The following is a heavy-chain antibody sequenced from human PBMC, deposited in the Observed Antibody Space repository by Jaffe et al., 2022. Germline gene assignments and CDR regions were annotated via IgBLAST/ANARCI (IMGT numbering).Heavy chain of an antibody. Sequence: QVQLVESGGGVVQPGGSLRLSCAASGFTFSSYGMHWVRQAPGKGLEWVAFIRYDGSNKYYADSVKGRFTISRDNSKNTLYLQMNSLRAEDTAVYYCAKDLGYSSGWYDDWGQGTLVTVSS. J-gene: IGHJ5*02. V-gene: IGHV3-30*02. D-gene: IGHD6-19*01. CDR2: IRYDGSNK. CDR3: AKDLGYSSGWYDD. CDR1: GFTFSSYG.